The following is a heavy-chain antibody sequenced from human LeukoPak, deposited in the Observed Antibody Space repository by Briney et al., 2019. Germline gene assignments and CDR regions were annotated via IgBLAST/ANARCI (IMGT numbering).Heavy chain of an antibody. Sequence: GSLRLSCAASGFTFSSYWMHWVRQAPGKGLVWVSRINSDGSSASYADSVKGRFTISRDNAKNTLYLQMNSLRAEDTAVYYCARDHYHYYYYMDVWGKGTTVTVSS. CDR2: INSDGSSA. CDR3: ARDHYHYYYYMDV. V-gene: IGHV3-74*01. J-gene: IGHJ6*03. CDR1: GFTFSSYW.